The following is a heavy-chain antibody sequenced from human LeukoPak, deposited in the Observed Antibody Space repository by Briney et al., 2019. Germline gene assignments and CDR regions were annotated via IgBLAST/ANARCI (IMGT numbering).Heavy chain of an antibody. Sequence: SVKVSCKASGFTFTSSAMQWVRQARGQRLEWIGWIVVGSGNTNYAQKFQEGVTITRDMSTSTAYMELSSLRSEDTAVYYCAAEGRDGYNYWYFDLWGRGTLVTVSS. J-gene: IGHJ2*01. V-gene: IGHV1-58*02. D-gene: IGHD5-24*01. CDR1: GFTFTSSA. CDR2: IVVGSGNT. CDR3: AAEGRDGYNYWYFDL.